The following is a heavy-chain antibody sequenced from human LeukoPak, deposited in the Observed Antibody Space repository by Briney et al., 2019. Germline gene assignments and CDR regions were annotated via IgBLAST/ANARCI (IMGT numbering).Heavy chain of an antibody. V-gene: IGHV3-23*01. Sequence: GGSLRLSCAASGFTFSSYAMSWVRQAPGKGPEWVSLINDSGGNTYYADSVKGRFTISRDNSKNTLFLQMSSLRAEDTAVYYCAKTSAGIRGGYFDYWGQGTLVTVSS. J-gene: IGHJ4*02. CDR2: INDSGGNT. CDR1: GFTFSSYA. CDR3: AKTSAGIRGGYFDY. D-gene: IGHD3-10*01.